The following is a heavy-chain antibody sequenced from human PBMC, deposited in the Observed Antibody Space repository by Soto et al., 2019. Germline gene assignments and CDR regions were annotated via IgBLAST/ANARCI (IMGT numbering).Heavy chain of an antibody. D-gene: IGHD2-15*01. V-gene: IGHV3-23*01. J-gene: IGHJ4*02. Sequence: GGSLRLSCAASGFTFSSYAMSWVRQAPGKGLEWVSSISGSGGSTYYADSVKGRFTISRDNSKNTLYLQMNSLRAEDTAVYYCAKHLRAVVAAKDYWGQGTMVTVSS. CDR2: ISGSGGST. CDR1: GFTFSSYA. CDR3: AKHLRAVVAAKDY.